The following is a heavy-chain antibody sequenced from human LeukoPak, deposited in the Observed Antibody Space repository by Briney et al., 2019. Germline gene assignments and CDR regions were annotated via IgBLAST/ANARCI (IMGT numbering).Heavy chain of an antibody. D-gene: IGHD1-26*01. CDR2: ISPDDSEI. CDR3: ARHEGSGSYYSY. Sequence: GESLKISCKGSGYSFTTYWIAWVRQMPGRGLEWMGIISPDDSEIRYSPSFRGQVIISADKSTSTAYLQWSRLKASDTAIYYCARHEGSGSYYSYWGQGTLVTVSS. J-gene: IGHJ4*02. V-gene: IGHV5-51*01. CDR1: GYSFTTYW.